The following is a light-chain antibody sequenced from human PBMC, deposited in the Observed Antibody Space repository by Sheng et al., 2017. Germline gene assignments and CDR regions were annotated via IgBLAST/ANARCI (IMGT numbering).Light chain of an antibody. Sequence: QSALTQPASVSGSPGQSITISCTGTDNDVGGYDYVSWYQQYPGKAPQVIIYEVTNRPAGVSSRFSASKSGITASLTISGLRVEDEADYYCSAYTALTTYVFGTGTRVTV. CDR2: EVT. J-gene: IGLJ1*01. CDR1: DNDVGGYDY. V-gene: IGLV2-14*01. CDR3: SAYTALTTYV.